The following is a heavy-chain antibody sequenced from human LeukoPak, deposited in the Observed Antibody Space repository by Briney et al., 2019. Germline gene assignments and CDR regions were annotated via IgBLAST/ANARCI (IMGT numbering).Heavy chain of an antibody. D-gene: IGHD5-18*01. Sequence: GRSLRLSCAASGFTFSSYAMHWVRQAPGKGLEWVAVISYDGSNKYYADSVKGRFTISRDNSKNTLYLQMNSLRAEDAAVYYCAKGGYRYEGNLDYWGQGTLVTVSS. CDR2: ISYDGSNK. J-gene: IGHJ4*02. CDR3: AKGGYRYEGNLDY. CDR1: GFTFSSYA. V-gene: IGHV3-30*01.